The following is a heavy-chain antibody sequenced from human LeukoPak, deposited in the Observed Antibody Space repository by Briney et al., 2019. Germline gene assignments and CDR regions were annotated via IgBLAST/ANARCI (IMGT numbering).Heavy chain of an antibody. CDR3: AKRRGTYYYDSSGQDAFDI. D-gene: IGHD3-22*01. V-gene: IGHV3-23*01. CDR1: GITFSSYG. CDR2: ISSTGGTT. Sequence: GGSLRLSCAASGITFSSYGMSWVRQAPGKGLEWVSSISSTGGTTYYADSVKGRFTISRDNSKNTLYLQMNSLRAEDTAVYYCAKRRGTYYYDSSGQDAFDIWGQGTMVTVSS. J-gene: IGHJ3*02.